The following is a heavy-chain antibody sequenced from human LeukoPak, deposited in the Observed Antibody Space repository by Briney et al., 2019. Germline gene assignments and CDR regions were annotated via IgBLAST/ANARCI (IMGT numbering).Heavy chain of an antibody. V-gene: IGHV1-46*01. CDR1: GYTFTNYY. D-gene: IGHD6-13*01. Sequence: GASVKVSCKASGYTFTNYYLHWVRQAPGQGLEWMGIINPSGGSTSYAQQFQGRVTMTRDTSTRTVYMELSSLRSEDTAVYCCARVIGYSYRGGFDFWGQGTLVTVSS. CDR2: INPSGGST. CDR3: ARVIGYSYRGGFDF. J-gene: IGHJ5*01.